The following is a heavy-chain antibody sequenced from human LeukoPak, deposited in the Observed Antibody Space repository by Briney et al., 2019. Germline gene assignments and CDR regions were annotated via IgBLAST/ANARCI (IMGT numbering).Heavy chain of an antibody. CDR3: ARDQEGFDY. V-gene: IGHV1-69*05. Sequence: SVKVSCKASGGTFSSYAISWVRQAPGQGLEWMGGIIPIFGTVNYAQKFQGRVTVTRDTSTTTVHMELRGLRSEDTAVYYCARDQEGFDYWGQGTVVTVSS. J-gene: IGHJ4*02. CDR2: IIPIFGTV. CDR1: GGTFSSYA.